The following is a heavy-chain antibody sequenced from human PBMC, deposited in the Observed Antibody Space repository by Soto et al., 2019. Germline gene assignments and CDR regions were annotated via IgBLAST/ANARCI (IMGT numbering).Heavy chain of an antibody. D-gene: IGHD6-13*01. J-gene: IGHJ5*02. CDR2: ISPYNGNT. V-gene: IGHV1-18*01. CDR1: GYTFTSYG. CDR3: ARGCIAARGYNWFDP. Sequence: ASVKVSCKASGYTFTSYGISWVRQAPGQGLEWMGWISPYNGNTNYAQKFQGRVTMTRNTSISTAYMELSSLRSEDTAVYYCARGCIAARGYNWFDPWGQGTLVTVSS.